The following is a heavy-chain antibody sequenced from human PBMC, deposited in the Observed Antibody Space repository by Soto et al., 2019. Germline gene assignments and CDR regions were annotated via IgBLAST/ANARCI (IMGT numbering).Heavy chain of an antibody. V-gene: IGHV3-9*01. J-gene: IGHJ3*02. D-gene: IGHD3-10*01. Sequence: GGSLRLSCAASGFTFDDYAMHWVRQAPGKGLEWVSGISWNSGSIGYADSVKGRFTISRDNAKNSLYLQMNSLRAEDTALYYGAKGGYGSGSYDAFDIWGQVTMVTVS. CDR3: AKGGYGSGSYDAFDI. CDR2: ISWNSGSI. CDR1: GFTFDDYA.